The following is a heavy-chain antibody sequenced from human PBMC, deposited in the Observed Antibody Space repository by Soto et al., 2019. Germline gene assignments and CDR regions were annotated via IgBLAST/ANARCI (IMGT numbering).Heavy chain of an antibody. V-gene: IGHV4-34*01. CDR2: TNHRGST. CDR3: ARDTFCSSTSCRLGLWFAP. Sequence: PETLCLTCAVSGGSFSGYYWTWIRQSPGKGPEWIGATNHRGSTNYNPSLESRVTISVDTSKNQFSLRLSSVTAADTAVYYCARDTFCSSTSCRLGLWFAPWGQRTLVTV. CDR1: GGSFSGYY. J-gene: IGHJ5*02. D-gene: IGHD2-2*01.